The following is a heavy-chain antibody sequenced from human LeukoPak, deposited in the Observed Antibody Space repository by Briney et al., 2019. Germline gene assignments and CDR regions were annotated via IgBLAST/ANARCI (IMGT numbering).Heavy chain of an antibody. J-gene: IGHJ4*02. CDR2: INPNSGGT. CDR1: GYTFTDNY. Sequence: ASLNVSCKASGYTFTDNYLHWVRQAPGQGLEWMGWINPNSGGTNYAQKFQGRVTMTRDTSISTAYMELSRLRSDDTAVYYCARNARRFGELYLIVWGQGTLVTVSS. CDR3: ARNARRFGELYLIV. D-gene: IGHD3-10*01. V-gene: IGHV1-2*02.